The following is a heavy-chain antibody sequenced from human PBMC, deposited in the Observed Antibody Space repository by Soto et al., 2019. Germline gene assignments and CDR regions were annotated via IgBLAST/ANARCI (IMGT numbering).Heavy chain of an antibody. Sequence: PGGSLRLSCAASGFTFSRYAMHWVRQAPGKGLEWVAVISYDGTNKYYADSVKGRFTISRDNPKNTLYLQMNSLRAEDTAMYYCARERVVSAAGPPGLLVWGHGTLVTVSS. V-gene: IGHV3-30-3*01. CDR3: ARERVVSAAGPPGLLV. CDR1: GFTFSRYA. CDR2: ISYDGTNK. D-gene: IGHD2-2*01. J-gene: IGHJ4*01.